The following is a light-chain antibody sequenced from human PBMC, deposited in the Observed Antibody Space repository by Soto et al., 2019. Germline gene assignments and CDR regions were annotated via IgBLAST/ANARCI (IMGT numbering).Light chain of an antibody. CDR1: NSDVGGYNY. Sequence: QSALTQPASVSGSPGQSITISCTGTNSDVGGYNYVSWYQQHPGKAPELMIYEVSHRPSGVSNRFSGSKSDNTASLTISGLQAEDEADYYCSSCTSISTLYVFGTGTKLTVL. CDR3: SSCTSISTLYV. CDR2: EVS. V-gene: IGLV2-14*01. J-gene: IGLJ1*01.